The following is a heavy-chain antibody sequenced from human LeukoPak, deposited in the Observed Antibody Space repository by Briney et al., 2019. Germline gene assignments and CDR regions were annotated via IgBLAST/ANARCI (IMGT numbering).Heavy chain of an antibody. D-gene: IGHD5-12*01. CDR2: ISSSSSYI. CDR1: GFTFSSYA. V-gene: IGHV3-21*01. CDR3: ARDFNSGGYDSGSDYFDY. Sequence: GRSLRLSCAASGFTFSSYAMHWVRQAPGKGLEWVSSISSSSSYIYYADSVKGRFTISRDNAKNSLYLQMNSLRAEDTAVYYCARDFNSGGYDSGSDYFDYWGQGTLVTVSS. J-gene: IGHJ4*02.